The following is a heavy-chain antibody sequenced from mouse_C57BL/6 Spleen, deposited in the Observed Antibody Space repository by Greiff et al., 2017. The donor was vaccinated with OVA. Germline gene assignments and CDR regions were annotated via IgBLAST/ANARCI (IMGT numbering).Heavy chain of an antibody. Sequence: EVQLQQSGPELVKPGASVKISCKASGYTFTDYYMNWVKQSHGKSLEWIGDINPNNGGTSYNQKFKGKATLTVDKSSSTAYMELRSLTSEDSAVYYCARRLRYGYFDVWGTGTTVTVSS. CDR2: INPNNGGT. J-gene: IGHJ1*03. CDR1: GYTFTDYY. V-gene: IGHV1-26*01. CDR3: ARRLRYGYFDV. D-gene: IGHD1-1*01.